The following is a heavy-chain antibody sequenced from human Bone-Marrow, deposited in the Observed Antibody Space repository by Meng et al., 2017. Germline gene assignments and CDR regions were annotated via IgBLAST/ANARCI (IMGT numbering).Heavy chain of an antibody. CDR1: GDPITNNNW. J-gene: IGHJ4*02. CDR3: EILGPPIAAGDPFDY. V-gene: IGHV4-4*02. D-gene: IGHD6-13*01. CDR2: IPHRGSS. Sequence: QVQLRESGPALVKPSETLSRTCAVSGDPITNNNWCAWVRQPPGKGLEWIGEIPHRGSSAYNPSLKSRVSMSIDKSKNQFSLKLTSVTAADPAVYYCEILGPPIAAGDPFDYWGQGTLVTVSS.